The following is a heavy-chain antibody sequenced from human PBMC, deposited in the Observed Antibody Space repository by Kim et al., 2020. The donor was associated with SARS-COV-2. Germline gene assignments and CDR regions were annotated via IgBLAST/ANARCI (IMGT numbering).Heavy chain of an antibody. Sequence: SETLSLTCAVYGGSFSGYYWSWIRQPPGKGLEWIGEINHSGSTNYNPSLKSRVTISVDTSKNQFSLKLSSVTAADTAVYYCARGRGVATIASLYYYYGMDVWGKGTTVTVSS. V-gene: IGHV4-34*01. CDR2: INHSGST. D-gene: IGHD5-12*01. CDR3: ARGRGVATIASLYYYYGMDV. J-gene: IGHJ6*04. CDR1: GGSFSGYY.